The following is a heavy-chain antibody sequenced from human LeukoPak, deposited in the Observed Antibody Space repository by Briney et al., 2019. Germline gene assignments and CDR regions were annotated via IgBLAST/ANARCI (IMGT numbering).Heavy chain of an antibody. J-gene: IGHJ4*02. CDR2: IYSSGNT. CDR1: GASISSGRNY. Sequence: SETLSLTCTVSGASISSGRNYWGWVRQSPGKGLEWIASIYSSGNTYYNPSLQSRVSVSVDTSKNQFSVRLSSLTAADTAVYYCARHLSGTTMAHYFDHWGQGTVVTVSS. D-gene: IGHD1-1*01. V-gene: IGHV4-39*01. CDR3: ARHLSGTTMAHYFDH.